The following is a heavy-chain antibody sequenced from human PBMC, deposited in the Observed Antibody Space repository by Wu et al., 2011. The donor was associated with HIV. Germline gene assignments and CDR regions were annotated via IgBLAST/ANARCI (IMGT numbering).Heavy chain of an antibody. CDR1: GGTFSSYA. CDR3: ARDRSRTPPAAGMNWFDP. V-gene: IGHV1-69*14. CDR2: IIPIFGTA. D-gene: IGHD6-13*01. J-gene: IGHJ5*02. Sequence: QVQLVQSGAEVKKPGSLVKVSCKASGGTFSSYAISWVRQAPGQGLEWMGGIIPIFGTANYAQKFQGRVTITADKSTSTAYMELSSLRSEDTAVYYCARDRSRTPPAAGMNWFDPWGQGTLVTVSS.